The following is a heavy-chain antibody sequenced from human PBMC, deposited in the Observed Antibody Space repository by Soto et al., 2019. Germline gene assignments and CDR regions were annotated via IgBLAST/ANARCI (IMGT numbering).Heavy chain of an antibody. Sequence: PGGSLRLSCAASGFTFSSYAMHWVRQAPGKGLEWVAVISYDGSNKYYADSVKGRFTISRDNSKNTLYLQMNSLRAEDTAVYYCARPGTGSPRGWFDPWGQGTLVTVSS. CDR2: ISYDGSNK. J-gene: IGHJ5*02. D-gene: IGHD6-25*01. CDR1: GFTFSSYA. V-gene: IGHV3-30-3*01. CDR3: ARPGTGSPRGWFDP.